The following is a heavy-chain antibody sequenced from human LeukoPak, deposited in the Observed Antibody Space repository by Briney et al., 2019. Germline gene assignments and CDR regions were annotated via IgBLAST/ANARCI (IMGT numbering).Heavy chain of an antibody. CDR3: AKVFYYYGSGSYYPASAFDY. Sequence: PGGSLRLSCAASGFTFSSYGMHWVRQAPGKGLEWVAFIRYDGSNKYYADSVKGRFTISRDKSKNTLYLQMNSLRAEDAAVYYCAKVFYYYGSGSYYPASAFDYWGQGTLVTVSS. CDR1: GFTFSSYG. CDR2: IRYDGSNK. V-gene: IGHV3-30*02. D-gene: IGHD3-10*01. J-gene: IGHJ4*02.